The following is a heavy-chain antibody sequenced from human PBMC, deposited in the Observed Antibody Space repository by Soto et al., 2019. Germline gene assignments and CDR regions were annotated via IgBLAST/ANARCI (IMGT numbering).Heavy chain of an antibody. J-gene: IGHJ6*02. CDR1: GGAFSSYA. D-gene: IGHD2-21*01. CDR2: IIPIFGTA. CDR3: ASIGVEMATIQNYYYYGMDV. Sequence: SVKVSCKASGGAFSSYAISWVLQAPGEGLEWMGGIIPIFGTANYAQKFQGRVTITADESTSTAYMELSSLRSEDTAVYYCASIGVEMATIQNYYYYGMDVWGQGTTVTVSS. V-gene: IGHV1-69*13.